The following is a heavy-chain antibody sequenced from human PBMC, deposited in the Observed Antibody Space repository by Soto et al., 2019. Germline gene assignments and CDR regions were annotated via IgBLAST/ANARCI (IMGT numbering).Heavy chain of an antibody. J-gene: IGHJ6*03. V-gene: IGHV3-30*18. Sequence: GGSLRLSCAASGFTFSSYGMHWVRQAPGKGLEWVAVISYDGSNKYYADSVKGRFTISRDNSKNTLYLQMNSLRAEDTAVYYCAKDGEVGYDYSQGYYYYMDVWGKGTTVTVSS. D-gene: IGHD4-4*01. CDR2: ISYDGSNK. CDR1: GFTFSSYG. CDR3: AKDGEVGYDYSQGYYYYMDV.